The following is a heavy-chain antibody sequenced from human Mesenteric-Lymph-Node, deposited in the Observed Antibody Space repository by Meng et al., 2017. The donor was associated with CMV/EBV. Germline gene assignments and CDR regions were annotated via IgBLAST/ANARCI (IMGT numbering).Heavy chain of an antibody. CDR1: GYTFTIYY. CDR2: INPNGGST. CDR3: ARDLVEYYYGSGTSGAGY. V-gene: IGHV1-46*01. J-gene: IGHJ4*02. Sequence: ASVKVSCKASGYTFTIYYMHWVRQAPGQGLEWMGIINPNGGSTNYAQKFQGRVTMSRDTSTSTVYVELSSLRSEDTAVYYCARDLVEYYYGSGTSGAGYWGQGTLVTVSS. D-gene: IGHD3-10*01.